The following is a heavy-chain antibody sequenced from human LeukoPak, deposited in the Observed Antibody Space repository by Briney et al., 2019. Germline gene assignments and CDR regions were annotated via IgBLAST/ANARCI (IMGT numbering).Heavy chain of an antibody. CDR3: ARDRSSYDYVWGRKFDY. J-gene: IGHJ4*02. CDR2: ISAYNGNT. V-gene: IGHV1-18*01. D-gene: IGHD3-16*01. Sequence: GASVKVSCKASGYTFTSYGISWVRQAPGQGLEWMGWISAYNGNTNYAQKLQGRVTMTTDTSTSTAYMELRSLRSDDTAVYYCARDRSSYDYVWGRKFDYWGQGTLVTVSS. CDR1: GYTFTSYG.